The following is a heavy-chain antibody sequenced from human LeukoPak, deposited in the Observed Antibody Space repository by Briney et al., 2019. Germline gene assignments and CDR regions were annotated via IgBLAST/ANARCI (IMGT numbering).Heavy chain of an antibody. CDR3: ARNMITFGAVRFGGFDI. Sequence: GGSLRLSCVFSGFPLNKHGMHWVRQAPGKGLEWETVVSFDGSNKYYADSVKGRFTISRDNSKNTLYLQMNSLRAEDTAVYYCARNMITFGAVRFGGFDIWGQGTMVTVSS. V-gene: IGHV3-30*19. CDR2: VSFDGSNK. CDR1: GFPLNKHG. D-gene: IGHD3-16*01. J-gene: IGHJ3*02.